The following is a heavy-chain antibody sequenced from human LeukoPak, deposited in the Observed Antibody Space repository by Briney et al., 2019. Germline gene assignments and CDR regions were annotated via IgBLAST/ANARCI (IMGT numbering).Heavy chain of an antibody. V-gene: IGHV4-31*03. D-gene: IGHD2-15*01. Sequence: PSETLSLTCTVSGGSISSGGYYWSWIRQHPGKGLEWIGYIYYSGSTYYNPSLKSRVTISVDTSKNQFSLKLSSVTAADTAVYYCARDYCSGGSCYSKNWYFDLWGRGTLVTVSS. CDR2: IYYSGST. CDR3: ARDYCSGGSCYSKNWYFDL. CDR1: GGSISSGGYY. J-gene: IGHJ2*01.